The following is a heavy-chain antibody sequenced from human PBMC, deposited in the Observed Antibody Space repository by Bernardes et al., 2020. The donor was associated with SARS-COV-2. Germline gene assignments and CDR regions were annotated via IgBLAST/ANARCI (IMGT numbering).Heavy chain of an antibody. J-gene: IGHJ3*02. CDR3: ARAPITMIVVVQAFDI. CDR1: GGSISSGCYY. Sequence: SETLSLTCTVSGGSISSGCYYWSWLRQHPGKGLEWIGYIYYSGSTYYNPSLKSRVTISVDTSKNQFSLKLSSVTAADTAVYYCARAPITMIVVVQAFDIWGQGTMVTVSS. D-gene: IGHD3-22*01. V-gene: IGHV4-31*03. CDR2: IYYSGST.